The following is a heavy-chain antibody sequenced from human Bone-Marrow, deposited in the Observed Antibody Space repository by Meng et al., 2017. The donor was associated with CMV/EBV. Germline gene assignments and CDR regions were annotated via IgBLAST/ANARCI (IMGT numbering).Heavy chain of an antibody. CDR3: VRVGFEAGLWRRVY. CDR1: GFSVNLEY. CDR2: LHVAGDT. D-gene: IGHD3-16*01. J-gene: IGHJ4*02. Sequence: GESLKISCAASGFSVNLEYMGWVRQAPGKGLEWVSLLHVAGDTYYADSVKGRFTIARDNSKNKLYLQMDSLRVDDTAVYYCVRVGFEAGLWRRVYWGQGTPVTVSS. V-gene: IGHV3-66*02.